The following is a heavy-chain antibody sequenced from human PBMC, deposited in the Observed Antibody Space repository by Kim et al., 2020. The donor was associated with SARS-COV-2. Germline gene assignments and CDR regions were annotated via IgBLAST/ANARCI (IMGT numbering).Heavy chain of an antibody. Sequence: ASVKVSCKASGYTFTRYYMHWVRQAPGQGLEWTGIINPSGGGTKYAQKFQGRVTMTRDTSTSTVYMELSSLRSEDTAVYYCARHLASDGMDVWGQGTTVTVSS. V-gene: IGHV1-46*01. CDR1: GYTFTRYY. D-gene: IGHD5-12*01. CDR3: ARHLASDGMDV. CDR2: INPSGGGT. J-gene: IGHJ6*02.